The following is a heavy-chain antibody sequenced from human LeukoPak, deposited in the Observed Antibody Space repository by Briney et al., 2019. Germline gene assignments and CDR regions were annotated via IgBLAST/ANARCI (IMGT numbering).Heavy chain of an antibody. J-gene: IGHJ4*02. CDR2: INQDGSDK. CDR3: ARDLYSSSWYFVSPGGY. V-gene: IGHV3-7*03. Sequence: GGSLRLSCVASGFTFSSYWMSWVRQAPGKGLEWVAHINQDGSDKSYVDAVRGRFTISRDNAKNSLYLQMNSLRAEDTALYYCARDLYSSSWYFVSPGGYWGQGTLVTVFS. CDR1: GFTFSSYW. D-gene: IGHD6-13*01.